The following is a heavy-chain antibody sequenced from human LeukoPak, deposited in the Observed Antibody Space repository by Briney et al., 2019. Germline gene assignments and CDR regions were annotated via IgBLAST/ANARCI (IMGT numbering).Heavy chain of an antibody. D-gene: IGHD1-26*01. CDR2: MNPNSGNT. J-gene: IGHJ5*02. CDR1: RYTFTSYD. Sequence: ASVKVSCKASRYTFTSYDINWVRQATGQGLEWMGWMNPNSGNTGYAQKFQGRVTMTRNTSISTAYMELSSLRSEDTAVYYCARSPVGHYGWFDTGGRATLVTVSS. CDR3: ARSPVGHYGWFDT. V-gene: IGHV1-8*01.